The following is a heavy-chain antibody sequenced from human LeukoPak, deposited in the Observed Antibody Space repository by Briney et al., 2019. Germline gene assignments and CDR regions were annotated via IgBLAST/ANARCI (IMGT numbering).Heavy chain of an antibody. CDR2: IKQDGSEK. CDR3: ARVIAVAGSYYFDY. V-gene: IGHV3-7*01. CDR1: GFTFSSCW. J-gene: IGHJ4*02. D-gene: IGHD6-19*01. Sequence: TGGSLRLSCAASGFTFSSCWMSWVRQAPGKGLEWVANIKQDGSEKYYVDSVKGRFTISRDNAKNSLYLQMNSLRAEDTAVYYCARVIAVAGSYYFDYWGQGTLVTVSS.